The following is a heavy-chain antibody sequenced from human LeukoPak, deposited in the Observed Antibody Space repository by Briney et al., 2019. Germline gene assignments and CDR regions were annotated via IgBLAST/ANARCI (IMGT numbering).Heavy chain of an antibody. CDR1: GGTSSSYA. CDR2: IIPILGIA. J-gene: IGHJ4*02. V-gene: IGHV1-69*04. CDR3: ARDVTDSSGYYYVGY. D-gene: IGHD3-22*01. Sequence: SVKVSCKASGGTSSSYAISWVRQAPGQGLEWMGRIIPILGIANYAQKFQGRVTITADKSTSTAYMELSSLRSEDTAVYYCARDVTDSSGYYYVGYWGQGTLVTVSS.